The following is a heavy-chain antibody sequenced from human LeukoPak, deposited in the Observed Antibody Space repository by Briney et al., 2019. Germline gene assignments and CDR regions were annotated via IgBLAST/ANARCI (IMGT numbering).Heavy chain of an antibody. Sequence: GGSLRLSCAASGFTFSSYSMNWVRQAPGKGLEWVSSISSSSSYIYYADSVKGRFTISRDNAKNSLYLQMNSLRAEDTAVYYCARDRQLLDYYYGMDVRGQGTTVTVSS. CDR1: GFTFSSYS. CDR2: ISSSSSYI. V-gene: IGHV3-21*01. CDR3: ARDRQLLDYYYGMDV. J-gene: IGHJ6*02. D-gene: IGHD2-2*01.